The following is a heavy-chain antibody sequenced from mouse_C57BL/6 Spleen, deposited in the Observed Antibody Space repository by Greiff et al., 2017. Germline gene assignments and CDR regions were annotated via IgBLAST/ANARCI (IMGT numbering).Heavy chain of an antibody. Sequence: VQLKESGAELVRPGASVTLSCKASGYTFTDYEMHWVKQTPVHGLEWIGAIDPETGGTAYNQKFKGKAILTADKSSSTAYMELRSLTSEDSAVYYCAPHYGNCGGYAMDYWGQGTSVTVSS. CDR3: APHYGNCGGYAMDY. CDR1: GYTFTDYE. CDR2: IDPETGGT. D-gene: IGHD2-1*01. J-gene: IGHJ4*01. V-gene: IGHV1-15*01.